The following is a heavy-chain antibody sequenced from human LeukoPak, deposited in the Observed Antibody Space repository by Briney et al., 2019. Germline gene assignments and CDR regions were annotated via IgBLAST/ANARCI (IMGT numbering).Heavy chain of an antibody. D-gene: IGHD3-22*01. CDR1: GFTFSSYS. CDR3: AREGGYYYDSSGYYCDY. CDR2: ISSSSSYI. J-gene: IGHJ4*02. V-gene: IGHV3-21*01. Sequence: GGSLRLSCAASGFTFSSYSMNWVRQAPGKGLEWVSSISSSSSYIYYADSVKGRFTISRDNAKNSLYLQMNSLRAKDTAVYYCAREGGYYYDSSGYYCDYWGQGTLVTVSS.